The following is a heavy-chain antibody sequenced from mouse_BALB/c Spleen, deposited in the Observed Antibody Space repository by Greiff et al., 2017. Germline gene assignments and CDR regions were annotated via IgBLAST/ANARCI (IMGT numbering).Heavy chain of an antibody. V-gene: IGHV14-3*02. Sequence: EVQLHQSGAELVKPGASVKLSCTASGFNIKDTYMHWVKQRPEQGLEWIGRIDPANGNTKYDPKFQGKATITADTSSNTAYLQLSSLTSEDTAVYYCARDYGSGGVVFDVWGAGTTVTVSS. CDR2: IDPANGNT. CDR3: ARDYGSGGVVFDV. J-gene: IGHJ1*01. D-gene: IGHD1-1*01. CDR1: GFNIKDTY.